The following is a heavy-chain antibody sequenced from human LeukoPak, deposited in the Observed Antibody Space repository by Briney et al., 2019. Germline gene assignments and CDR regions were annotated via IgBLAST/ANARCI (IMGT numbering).Heavy chain of an antibody. CDR2: IYTSGST. CDR1: GGSISSGSYY. D-gene: IGHD3-22*01. V-gene: IGHV4-61*02. Sequence: KPSETLSLTCTVSGGSISSGSYYWSWTRQPAGKGLEWIGRIYTSGSTNYNPSLKSRVTISVDTSKNQFSLKLSSVTAADTAVYYCARVTTGGYYNCWGQGTLVTVSS. CDR3: ARVTTGGYYNC. J-gene: IGHJ4*02.